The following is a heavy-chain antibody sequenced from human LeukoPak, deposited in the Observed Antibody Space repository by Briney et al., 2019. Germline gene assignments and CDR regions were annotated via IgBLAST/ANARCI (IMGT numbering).Heavy chain of an antibody. D-gene: IGHD3-10*01. V-gene: IGHV1-46*01. Sequence: ASVKVSCKASGYTFTSYYMHWVRQAPGQGLEWMGTINPSGGSTSYAQKFQGRVTMTRDMSTSTVYMELSSLRSEDTAVYYCARDSLYHYYGSGSYYYYMDVWGKGTTVTISS. CDR3: ARDSLYHYYGSGSYYYYMDV. CDR1: GYTFTSYY. J-gene: IGHJ6*03. CDR2: INPSGGST.